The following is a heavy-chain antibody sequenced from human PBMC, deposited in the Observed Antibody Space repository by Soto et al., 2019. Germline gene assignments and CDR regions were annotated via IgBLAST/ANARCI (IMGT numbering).Heavy chain of an antibody. CDR3: AKDFGYYDDRAYSPLEY. Sequence: PGGSLRLSCAAFRFSFSSYGMHWVRQAPGKGLEWVAVISNDGRNTYYADSVKGRFTVSRDNSRNTLFLEMNSLRTEDTAVYYCAKDFGYYDDRAYSPLEYWGQGALVTVSS. CDR2: ISNDGRNT. D-gene: IGHD3-22*01. J-gene: IGHJ4*02. V-gene: IGHV3-30*18. CDR1: RFSFSSYG.